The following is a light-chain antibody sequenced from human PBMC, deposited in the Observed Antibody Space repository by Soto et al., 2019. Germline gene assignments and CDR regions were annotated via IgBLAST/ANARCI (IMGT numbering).Light chain of an antibody. V-gene: IGLV2-8*01. CDR1: SSDGGGYNY. J-gene: IGLJ2*01. CDR3: SSYAGSNTYVV. Sequence: QSALTQPPSASVAPGQSVTISCTGTSSDGGGYNYVSWYQQHPGKAPKLMIYEVSKRPSGVPDRFSGSKSGNTASLTVSGLQAEDEADYYCSSYAGSNTYVVFGGGTKLTVL. CDR2: EVS.